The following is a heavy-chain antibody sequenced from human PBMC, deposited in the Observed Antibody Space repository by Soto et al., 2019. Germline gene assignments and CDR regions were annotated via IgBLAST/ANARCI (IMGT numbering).Heavy chain of an antibody. D-gene: IGHD2-2*01. CDR2: INPSGGST. Sequence: ASVKVSCKASGYTFTSYYMHWVRQAPGQGLEWMGIINPSGGSTSYAQKFQGRVTMTRDTSTSTVYMELSSLRSEDTAVYYCARDGLVVVPAASTLHYYYYGMHVWGQATTVTVSS. CDR3: ARDGLVVVPAASTLHYYYYGMHV. CDR1: GYTFTSYY. J-gene: IGHJ6*02. V-gene: IGHV1-46*01.